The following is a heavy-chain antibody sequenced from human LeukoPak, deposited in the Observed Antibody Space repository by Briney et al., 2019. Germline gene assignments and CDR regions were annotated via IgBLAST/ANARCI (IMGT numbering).Heavy chain of an antibody. CDR1: GFTFSSYW. Sequence: PGGSLRLSCAASGFTFSSYWMHWVRQAPGKGLVWVSRINSDGSSTSYADSVKGRFTISRDNAKNTLYLQTNSLRAEDTAVYYCATTRRDYDFWSGYRPIDYWGQGTLVTVSS. CDR3: ATTRRDYDFWSGYRPIDY. D-gene: IGHD3-3*01. CDR2: INSDGSST. V-gene: IGHV3-74*01. J-gene: IGHJ4*02.